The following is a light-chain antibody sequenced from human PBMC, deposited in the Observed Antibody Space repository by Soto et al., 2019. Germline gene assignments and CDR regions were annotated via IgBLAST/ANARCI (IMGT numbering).Light chain of an antibody. Sequence: ETVVTKSPATLSVSPGERATLSCRASQSVYSYLAWYQHRPGQAPRLLIYDASNRATGIPVRFSGSGSGTDFTLTISSLEPEDFAVYYCQQRSKWPLIPFAQGTRL. CDR1: QSVYSY. CDR3: QQRSKWPLIP. V-gene: IGKV3-11*01. CDR2: DAS. J-gene: IGKJ5*01.